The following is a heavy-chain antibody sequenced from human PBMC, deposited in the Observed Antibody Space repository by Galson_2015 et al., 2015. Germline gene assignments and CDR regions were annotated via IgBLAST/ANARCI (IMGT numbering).Heavy chain of an antibody. D-gene: IGHD1-26*01. CDR2: ITGNAGST. Sequence: SLRLSCATSGFTFSNFAMSWVRQAPGKGPEWVSIITGNAGSTSYADSVKGRFTISRDNSKNTLYLQMSSLRAGDTAVYYCAKGPRVHSGSFPYYFDYWGQGTLVTVSS. CDR1: GFTFSNFA. J-gene: IGHJ4*02. CDR3: AKGPRVHSGSFPYYFDY. V-gene: IGHV3-23*01.